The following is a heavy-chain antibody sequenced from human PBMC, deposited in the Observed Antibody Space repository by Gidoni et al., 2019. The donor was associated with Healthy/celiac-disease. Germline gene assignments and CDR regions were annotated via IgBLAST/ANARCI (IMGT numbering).Heavy chain of an antibody. V-gene: IGHV1-46*01. J-gene: IGHJ2*01. Sequence: QVQLVQSGAEVKKPGASVKVSCKASGYTFTSYYMHWVRQAPGQGLEWMGIINPSGGSTSYAQKFQGRVTMTRDTSTSTVYMELSSLRSEDTAVYYCAREIRNYYDSSERYFDLWGRGTLVTVSS. CDR2: INPSGGST. D-gene: IGHD3-22*01. CDR1: GYTFTSYY. CDR3: AREIRNYYDSSERYFDL.